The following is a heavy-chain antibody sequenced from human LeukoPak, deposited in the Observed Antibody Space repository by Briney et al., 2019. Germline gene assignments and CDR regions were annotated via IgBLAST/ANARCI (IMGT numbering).Heavy chain of an antibody. CDR2: INSLSPRAI. V-gene: IGHV3-11*01. CDR1: GFTFSDYY. D-gene: IGHD6-6*01. CDR3: AGHARGSYLVH. Sequence: NPGGSLRLSCAASGFTFSDYYMSWIRQAPGKGLEWVSLINSLSPRAISYGDSVKGRFTTSRDDATNSLFLQMNSLKVEDTAIYYCAGHARGSYLVHWGQGILVTVST. J-gene: IGHJ4*02.